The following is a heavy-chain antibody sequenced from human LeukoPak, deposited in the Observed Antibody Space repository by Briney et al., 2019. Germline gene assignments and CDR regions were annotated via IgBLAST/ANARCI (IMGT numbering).Heavy chain of an antibody. J-gene: IGHJ4*02. CDR1: GGSISSSSYY. CDR3: ARAPGGHCSGGSCYFDY. Sequence: PSETLSLTCTVSGGSISSSSYYWGWIRQPPGKGLEWIGSIYYSGSTYYNPSLKSRVTISVDTSKNQFSLKLSSVTAADTAVYYCARAPGGHCSGGSCYFDYWGQGTLVTVSS. CDR2: IYYSGST. D-gene: IGHD2-15*01. V-gene: IGHV4-39*07.